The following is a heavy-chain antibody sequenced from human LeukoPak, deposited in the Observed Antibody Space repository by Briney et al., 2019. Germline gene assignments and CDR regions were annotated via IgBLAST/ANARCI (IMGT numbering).Heavy chain of an antibody. V-gene: IGHV1-18*04. D-gene: IGHD6-19*01. CDR1: RYTFTSYG. CDR2: IRAYNGKT. J-gene: IGHJ4*02. Sequence: ASVKVSYKPSRYTFTSYGISWVRQAPGQGLEGMGWIRAYNGKTNYAHKLQGRVTMTPDTSTSTAYMELRSLRSDDTAVYYCARAHRVAGKENDYWGQGTLVTVSS. CDR3: ARAHRVAGKENDY.